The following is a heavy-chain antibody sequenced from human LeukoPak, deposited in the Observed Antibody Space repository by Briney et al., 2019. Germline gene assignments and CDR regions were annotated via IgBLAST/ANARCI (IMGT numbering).Heavy chain of an antibody. CDR1: GFTFSSYG. CDR3: ARDKSSGWYGRRFGDAFDI. V-gene: IGHV3-30*03. D-gene: IGHD6-19*01. Sequence: GGSLRLSCAASGFTFSSYGMHWVRQAPGKGLEWVAVISYDGSNKYYADSVKGRFTISRDNSKNTLYLQMNSLRAEDTAVYYCARDKSSGWYGRRFGDAFDIWGQGTMVTVSS. J-gene: IGHJ3*02. CDR2: ISYDGSNK.